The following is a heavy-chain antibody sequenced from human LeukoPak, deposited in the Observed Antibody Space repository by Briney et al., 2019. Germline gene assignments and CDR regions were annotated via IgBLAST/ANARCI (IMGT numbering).Heavy chain of an antibody. Sequence: GTSVKVSCKASGFTFTSSAMQWVRQARGQRLEWIGWIVVGSGNTNYAQKFQERVTITRDMSTSTAYMELSSLRSEDTAVYYCAAEERMTSLAFDIWGQGTMVTVSS. D-gene: IGHD4-11*01. CDR3: AAEERMTSLAFDI. CDR2: IVVGSGNT. V-gene: IGHV1-58*02. CDR1: GFTFTSSA. J-gene: IGHJ3*02.